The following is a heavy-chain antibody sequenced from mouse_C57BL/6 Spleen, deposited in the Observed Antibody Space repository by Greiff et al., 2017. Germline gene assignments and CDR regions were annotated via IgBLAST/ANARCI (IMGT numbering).Heavy chain of an antibody. D-gene: IGHD2-3*01. CDR2: IDPETGGT. CDR1: GYTFTDYE. Sequence: QVQLKESGAELVRPGASVTLSCKASGYTFTDYEMHWVKQTPVHGLEWIGAIDPETGGTAYNQKFKGKAILTADKSSSTAYMELRSLTSEDSAVYYCTRSEIYDGYYVRYYAMDYGGQGTSVTVSS. CDR3: TRSEIYDGYYVRYYAMDY. V-gene: IGHV1-15*01. J-gene: IGHJ4*01.